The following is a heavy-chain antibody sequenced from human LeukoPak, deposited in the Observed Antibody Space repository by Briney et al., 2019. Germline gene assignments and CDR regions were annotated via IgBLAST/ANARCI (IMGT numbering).Heavy chain of an antibody. J-gene: IGHJ4*02. Sequence: TGGSLRLSCAASGFTFSSYWMSWVRQAPGKGLEWVANIKQDGSEKYYVDSVKGRFTISRDNAKNSLYLQMHSLRAEDTAVYYCARDRPYSGYDSDYWGQGTLVTVSS. CDR1: GFTFSSYW. D-gene: IGHD5-12*01. CDR3: ARDRPYSGYDSDY. V-gene: IGHV3-7*01. CDR2: IKQDGSEK.